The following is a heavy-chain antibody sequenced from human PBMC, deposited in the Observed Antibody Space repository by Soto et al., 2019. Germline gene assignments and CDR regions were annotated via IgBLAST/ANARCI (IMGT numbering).Heavy chain of an antibody. CDR1: GGTFSSYA. J-gene: IGHJ6*02. CDR2: IIPIFGTA. D-gene: IGHD6-19*01. CDR3: ARAYSSGPYGMDV. Sequence: SVKVSCKASGGTFSSYAISWVRQAPGQGLEWMGGIIPIFGTANYAQKFQGRVTITADESTSTAYMELSSLRSEDTAAYYCARAYSSGPYGMDVWGQGTTVTVSS. V-gene: IGHV1-69*13.